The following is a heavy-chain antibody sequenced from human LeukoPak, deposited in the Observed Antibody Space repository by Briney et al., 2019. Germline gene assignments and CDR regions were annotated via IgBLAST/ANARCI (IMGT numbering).Heavy chain of an antibody. V-gene: IGHV4-59*08. CDR2: IYYSGSA. J-gene: IGHJ5*02. CDR3: ARHSRDSPHNWFDP. CDR1: GGSITSYY. D-gene: IGHD2-21*02. Sequence: PSETLSLTCSVSGGSITSYYWSWFRQPPEKGLEWIGNIYYSGSANYNPSLKSRVTISVDTSKNQFSLKLTSVTAADTAMYYCARHSRDSPHNWFDPWGQGTLVTVSS.